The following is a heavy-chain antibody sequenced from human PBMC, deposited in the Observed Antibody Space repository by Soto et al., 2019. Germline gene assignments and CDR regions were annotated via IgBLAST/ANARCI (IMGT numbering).Heavy chain of an antibody. CDR2: IYHAGSV. CDR1: GYSIGSGYY. CDR3: DRTFDYYGMDV. Sequence: SETLSLTCAVSGYSIGSGYYWAWIRQSPGKGLEWIGSIYHAGSVYYNPSLNGRVALSMDTSKNHFSLKLTSVTAADTAVYYCDRTFDYYGMDVWGQGTTVTVYS. J-gene: IGHJ6*02. V-gene: IGHV4-38-2*01.